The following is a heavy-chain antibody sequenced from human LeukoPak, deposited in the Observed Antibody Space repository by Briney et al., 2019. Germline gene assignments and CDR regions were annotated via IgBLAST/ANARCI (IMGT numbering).Heavy chain of an antibody. CDR1: GGTFSSYA. CDR3: ARTNYYDSSGYQGAGTYYYGMDV. D-gene: IGHD3-22*01. CDR2: IIPILGMT. Sequence: ASVKVSCKASGGTFSSYAITWVRQAPGQGLEWVGRIIPILGMTTYAQKFQGRATITADKSTSTAYMELSSLRSDDTAVYYCARTNYYDSSGYQGAGTYYYGMDVWGPGTTVTVSS. V-gene: IGHV1-69*04. J-gene: IGHJ6*02.